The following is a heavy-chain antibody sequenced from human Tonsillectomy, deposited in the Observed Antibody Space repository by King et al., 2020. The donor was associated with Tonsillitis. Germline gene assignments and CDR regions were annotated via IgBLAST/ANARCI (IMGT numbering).Heavy chain of an antibody. J-gene: IGHJ4*02. Sequence: VQLVESGTEVKKPGASVKVSCKASGYSFSNYGISWVRQAPGQGLEWIGWISTYNGNTDFAQKFQGRVTMTRDTSTSIVYMELRSLRSDDTAVYYCASGFFNPWDPRLGYHFDYWGQGTLVTVSS. CDR3: ASGFFNPWDPRLGYHFDY. CDR1: GYSFSNYG. D-gene: IGHD5-12*01. CDR2: ISTYNGNT. V-gene: IGHV1-18*04.